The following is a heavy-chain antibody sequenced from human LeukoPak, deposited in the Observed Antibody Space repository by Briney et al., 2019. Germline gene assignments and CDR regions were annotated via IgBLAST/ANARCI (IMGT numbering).Heavy chain of an antibody. CDR3: TRYDSSRFDH. Sequence: GKSLRLSCAGSGFTFSGYGMHWVRQAPGKGLEWVTGIAYDGSRKHYADSVKGRFTISRDNSRNTMDLQMNSLRVEDTAVYHCTRYDSSRFDHWGQGTLVIVSS. V-gene: IGHV3-30*03. J-gene: IGHJ5*02. CDR1: GFTFSGYG. D-gene: IGHD3-3*01. CDR2: IAYDGSRK.